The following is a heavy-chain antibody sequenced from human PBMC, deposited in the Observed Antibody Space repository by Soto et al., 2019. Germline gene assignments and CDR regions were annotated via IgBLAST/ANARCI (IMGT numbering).Heavy chain of an antibody. D-gene: IGHD3-10*01. CDR1: GYSISSGYY. CDR3: ARARGSGSYFDY. Sequence: SETLSLTCTVSGYSISSGYYWGWIRQPPGKGLEWIGSIYHSGSTYYNPSLKSRVTISVDTSKNQLSLKLSSVTAADTAVYYCARARGSGSYFDYWGQGTLVTVSS. V-gene: IGHV4-38-2*02. CDR2: IYHSGST. J-gene: IGHJ4*02.